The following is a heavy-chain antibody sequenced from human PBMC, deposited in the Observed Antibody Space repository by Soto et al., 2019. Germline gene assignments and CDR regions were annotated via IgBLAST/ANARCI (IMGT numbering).Heavy chain of an antibody. CDR3: AKHRYHSTPLYDSLES. J-gene: IGHJ4*02. D-gene: IGHD3-22*01. V-gene: IGHV3-23*01. CDR2: ISGSGGST. CDR1: GFTFSSYA. Sequence: PGGSLRLSCAASGFTFSSYAMSWVRQAPGKGLEWVSAISGSGGSTYYADSVRGRFTVSRDNSKNTLSLHMNSLGAEDTAMYYCAKHRYHSTPLYDSLESWGQGTLVPVSS.